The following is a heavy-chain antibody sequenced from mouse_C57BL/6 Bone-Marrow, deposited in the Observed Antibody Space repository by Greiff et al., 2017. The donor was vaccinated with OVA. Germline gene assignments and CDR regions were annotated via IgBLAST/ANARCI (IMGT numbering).Heavy chain of an antibody. D-gene: IGHD1-1*01. CDR2: IDPNSGGT. CDR1: GYTFTSYW. Sequence: QVQLKESGAELVKPGASVKLSCKASGYTFTSYWMHWVKQRPGRGLEWIGRIDPNSGGTKYNEKFKSKATLTVDKPSSTAYMQLSSLTSEDSAVYYCARCYYYGSSYWYFDVWGTGTTVTVSS. V-gene: IGHV1-72*01. CDR3: ARCYYYGSSYWYFDV. J-gene: IGHJ1*03.